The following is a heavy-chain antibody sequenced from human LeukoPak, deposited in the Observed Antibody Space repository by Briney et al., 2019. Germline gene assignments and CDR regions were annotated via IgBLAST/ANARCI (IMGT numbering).Heavy chain of an antibody. CDR1: GGSISSSSYY. J-gene: IGHJ6*03. V-gene: IGHV4-39*07. CDR2: IYYSGRT. Sequence: PSETLSLICTVSGGSISSSSYYWGWIRQPPGQGLEWIGSIYYSGRTYYNPSLKSRVTISVDPSKNQFSLKLSSVTAADTAVYYCARGQAIYYMDVWGKGTTVTVSS. CDR3: ARGQAIYYMDV.